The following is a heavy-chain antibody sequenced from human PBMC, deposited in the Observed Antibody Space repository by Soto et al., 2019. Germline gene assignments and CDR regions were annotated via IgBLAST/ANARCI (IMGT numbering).Heavy chain of an antibody. Sequence: GGSLRLSCAASGFTFTNYAMNWVRQAPGKGPEWVSFISSSGNGTYYADSVKGRFTISRDNSKNTLYLQMNNLRAEDTAIYYCAKRFFGSGSPPGAFDVWGQGTMVTVSS. CDR2: ISSSGNGT. CDR3: AKRFFGSGSPPGAFDV. D-gene: IGHD3-10*01. V-gene: IGHV3-23*01. CDR1: GFTFTNYA. J-gene: IGHJ3*01.